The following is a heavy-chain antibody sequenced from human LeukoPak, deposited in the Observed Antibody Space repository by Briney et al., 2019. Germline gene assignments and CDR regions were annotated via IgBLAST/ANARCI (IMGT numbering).Heavy chain of an antibody. Sequence: GGPLRLSCAGSGFTFSNHQMNWVRRAPGKGLKWVAKIKQDGGEKHYVDSVKSRFTISRDNAKNSLYLQMNSLRVEDTAMYYCARWNYDSGSWVLDYWGQGTLVTVSS. CDR2: IKQDGGEK. V-gene: IGHV3-7*05. J-gene: IGHJ4*02. CDR1: GFTFSNHQ. D-gene: IGHD3-10*01. CDR3: ARWNYDSGSWVLDY.